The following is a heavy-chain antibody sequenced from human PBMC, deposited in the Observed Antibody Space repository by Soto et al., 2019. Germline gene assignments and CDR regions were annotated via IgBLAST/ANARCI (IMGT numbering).Heavy chain of an antibody. V-gene: IGHV2-5*02. CDR1: GFSLSTRGVG. Sequence: SGPTLVNPXQTLTLTGTFSGFSLSTRGVGVGWIRQPPGTALEWLALIYWDDDKRYSPSLKNRVSITKDTSKNQVVLTMTNMNPVDTATYYCASPEYFCSADSCHPPFSFWGQGTLVTVSS. D-gene: IGHD2-15*01. CDR3: ASPEYFCSADSCHPPFSF. J-gene: IGHJ4*02. CDR2: IYWDDDK.